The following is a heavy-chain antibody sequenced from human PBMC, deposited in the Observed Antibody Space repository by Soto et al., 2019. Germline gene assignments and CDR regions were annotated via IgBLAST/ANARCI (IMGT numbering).Heavy chain of an antibody. CDR3: ARDNGYSYGYTLDH. D-gene: IGHD5-18*01. J-gene: IGHJ4*02. CDR2: IYYSGST. V-gene: IGHV4-59*01. CDR1: GRSISSYY. Sequence: SDTLSLTCTVSGRSISSYYWCWIRQPPGKGLEWIGYIYYSGSTNYNPSLKSRVTISVDTSKNQFSLKLSSVTAADTAVYYCARDNGYSYGYTLDHWGQGTLVTVS.